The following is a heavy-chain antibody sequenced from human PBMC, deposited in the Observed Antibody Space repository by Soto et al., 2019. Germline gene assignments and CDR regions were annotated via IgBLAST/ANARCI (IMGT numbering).Heavy chain of an antibody. CDR3: ARALYYYDNSGLAF. CDR1: GYTFTSYG. D-gene: IGHD3-22*01. CDR2: INIYGGGT. Sequence: QVHLEQSGPEVKKPGASVKVSCKASGYTFTSYGISSVRLAPGQGLEWMGWINIYGGGTNYAQKYQDRVTMTRDTSTNTVYLEMRSLTSDDTAIYYCARALYYYDNSGLAFWGQGTLVTVSS. V-gene: IGHV1-18*01. J-gene: IGHJ4*02.